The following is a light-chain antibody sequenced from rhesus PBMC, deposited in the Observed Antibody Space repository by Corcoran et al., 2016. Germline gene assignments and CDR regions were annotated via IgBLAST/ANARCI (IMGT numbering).Light chain of an antibody. Sequence: EIVLTQSPATLSLSPGERATLSCRASQSVSSSLAWYQQKPEQAPRLLIYGAPSRATGIPDRFSGSGSGTDFTLTISSLEPEDFAVYYCQQYSNWPYSFGQGTKVEI. CDR3: QQYSNWPYS. J-gene: IGKJ2*01. CDR1: QSVSSS. CDR2: GAP. V-gene: IGKV3-42*03.